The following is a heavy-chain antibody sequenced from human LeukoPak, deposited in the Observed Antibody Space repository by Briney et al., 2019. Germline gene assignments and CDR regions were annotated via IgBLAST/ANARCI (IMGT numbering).Heavy chain of an antibody. D-gene: IGHD6-13*01. V-gene: IGHV3-74*01. CDR2: ISGDGSNT. CDR3: ARDRQQLVCLDY. Sequence: GGSLRLSCAASGFTFSSYCMHWVRQAPGKALVWVSRISGDGSNTNHADSVKGRFTISRDNATNTLSLQMNSLRAEDTAVYYCARDRQQLVCLDYSGQGTLVTVSS. J-gene: IGHJ4*02. CDR1: GFTFSSYC.